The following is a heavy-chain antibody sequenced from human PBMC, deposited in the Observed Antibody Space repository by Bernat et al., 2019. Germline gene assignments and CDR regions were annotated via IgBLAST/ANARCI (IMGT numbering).Heavy chain of an antibody. D-gene: IGHD1-26*01. CDR3: ARVSLYGAPASAMDV. J-gene: IGHJ6*02. Sequence: QVQLVESGGGVVQPGRSLRLSCDASKFTFSSYGMHWVRQAPGKGLEWVAVIWHDGTNENYADSVKGRFSISRDNSKNTLYLQMNSLRAEDMAVYYCARVSLYGAPASAMDVWGQGTTVTVSS. CDR2: IWHDGTNE. CDR1: KFTFSSYG. V-gene: IGHV3-33*01.